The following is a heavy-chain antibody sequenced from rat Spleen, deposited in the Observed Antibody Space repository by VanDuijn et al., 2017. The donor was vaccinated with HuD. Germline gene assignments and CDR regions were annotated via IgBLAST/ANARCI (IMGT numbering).Heavy chain of an antibody. CDR1: GLSLTSYN. D-gene: IGHD1-11*01. V-gene: IGHV2-63*01. CDR2: IRFNGDT. CDR3: TTAIEGTYVMDA. J-gene: IGHJ4*01. Sequence: QVQLKESGPGLVQPSQTLSLTCTVSGLSLTSYNLHWVRQPPGKGLEWMGRIRFNGDTSYNSSLKSRLSISRDTSKNQVFLEMNSLQPDDTGTYYCTTAIEGTYVMDAWGQGASVTVSS.